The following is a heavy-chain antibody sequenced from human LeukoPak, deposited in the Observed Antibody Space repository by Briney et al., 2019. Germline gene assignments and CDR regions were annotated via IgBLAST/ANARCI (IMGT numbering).Heavy chain of an antibody. CDR3: AGIVGATDAFDI. V-gene: IGHV3-53*04. Sequence: GGSLRLSCAASGFIVSSNYMNWVRQAPGKGQEWVSVIYSGGSTYYADSVKSRFTVFRHNSKNTLFLQMNSLRAEDTAVYYCAGIVGATDAFDIWGQGTMVTVSS. CDR1: GFIVSSNY. CDR2: IYSGGST. D-gene: IGHD1-26*01. J-gene: IGHJ3*02.